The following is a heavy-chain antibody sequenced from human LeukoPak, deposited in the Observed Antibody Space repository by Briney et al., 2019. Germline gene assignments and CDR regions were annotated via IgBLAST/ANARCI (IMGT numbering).Heavy chain of an antibody. CDR1: GGSISNYY. J-gene: IGHJ4*02. V-gene: IGHV4-59*01. Sequence: PSETLSLTCTVSGGSISNYYWSWIRQPPGKGLEWIGFVYYDGTTNYSPSLKSRVTISVDTSKNQFSLNVSSVTAADTAVYYCARVDYCSGGICYPMKFDYWGQGTLATVSS. D-gene: IGHD2-15*01. CDR2: VYYDGTT. CDR3: ARVDYCSGGICYPMKFDY.